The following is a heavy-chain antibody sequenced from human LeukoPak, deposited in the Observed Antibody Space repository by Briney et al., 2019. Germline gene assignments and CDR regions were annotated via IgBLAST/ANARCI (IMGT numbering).Heavy chain of an antibody. CDR2: IFIGGST. CDR3: ARDPGPMTTFGGVAVNAFDI. Sequence: GGSLRLSCAASGFTVSSNYINWVRQAPGKGLEWVSVIFIGGSTDYADSVKGRFTMSRDNSENTVYLQVNRLRAEDTAIYYCARDPGPMTTFGGVAVNAFDIWGQGTMVTVSS. D-gene: IGHD3-16*02. CDR1: GFTVSSNY. V-gene: IGHV3-66*01. J-gene: IGHJ3*02.